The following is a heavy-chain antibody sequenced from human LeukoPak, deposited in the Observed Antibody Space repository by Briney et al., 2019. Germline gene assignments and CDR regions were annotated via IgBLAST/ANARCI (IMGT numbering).Heavy chain of an antibody. D-gene: IGHD1-14*01. V-gene: IGHV1-2*02. J-gene: IGHJ4*02. Sequence: ASVKVSCKVSGYTLTELSMHWVRQAPGQGLEWMGWINPNSGGTNYARKFQGRVTMTRDTSISTAYMELSRLRSDDTAVYYCARGPTLYEPLNYWGQGTLITVSS. CDR3: ARGPTLYEPLNY. CDR1: GYTLTELS. CDR2: INPNSGGT.